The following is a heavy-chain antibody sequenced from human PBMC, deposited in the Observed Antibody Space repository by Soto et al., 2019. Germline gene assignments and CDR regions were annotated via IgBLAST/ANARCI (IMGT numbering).Heavy chain of an antibody. Sequence: SQTLSLTCAISGDSVSSNSAAWYCIRQSPSRGLEWLGRTYYRSKWYNDYAVSMKSRITINPDTSKNQFSLQLNYVTPEDPAVYYSARHAPIGGYYSGGGCLKDNASDTWGQGKFGTVSS. J-gene: IGHJ5*02. D-gene: IGHD2-15*01. CDR1: GDSVSSNSAA. V-gene: IGHV6-1*01. CDR3: ARHAPIGGYYSGGGCLKDNASDT. CDR2: TYYRSKWYN.